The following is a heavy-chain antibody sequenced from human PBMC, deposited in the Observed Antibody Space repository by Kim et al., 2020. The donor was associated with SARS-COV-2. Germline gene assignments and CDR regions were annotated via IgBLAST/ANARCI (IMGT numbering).Heavy chain of an antibody. CDR3: ARYPVDNGSFWFDC. J-gene: IGHJ5*01. V-gene: IGHV4-4*02. Sequence: SETLSLTCTVSGGSISSSNWWNWGRQPPGMGLEWIVETHHSGNTYYNPSLKSRVIISIDKSKNQFSLNLSSVTAADTAVYYRARYPVDNGSFWFDCWGQGTLVSV. CDR1: GGSISSSNW. CDR2: THHSGNT. D-gene: IGHD1-20*01.